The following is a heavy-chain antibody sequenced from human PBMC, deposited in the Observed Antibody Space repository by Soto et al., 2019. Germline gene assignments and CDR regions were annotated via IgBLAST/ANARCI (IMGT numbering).Heavy chain of an antibody. CDR3: SRNTKDFWNDYYFDT. V-gene: IGHV4-59*01. D-gene: IGHD3-3*01. Sequence: SETLSLTCTVSGDSISNYYWSWIRQSPGKGLEWIGYIHYTGSTNYNPSLESRVTISLQPSTNRFSLRLTSVTAADTAFYHCSRNTKDFWNDYYFDTWGPGALVTVSS. CDR2: IHYTGST. J-gene: IGHJ4*02. CDR1: GDSISNYY.